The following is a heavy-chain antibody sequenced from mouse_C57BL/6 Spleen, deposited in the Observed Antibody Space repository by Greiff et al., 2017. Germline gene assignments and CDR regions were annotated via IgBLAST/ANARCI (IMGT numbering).Heavy chain of an antibody. J-gene: IGHJ2*01. CDR3: TRTPGYYFDY. CDR2: ISSGSSTI. V-gene: IGHV5-17*01. D-gene: IGHD4-1*01. Sequence: EVKLMESGGGLVKPGGSLKLSCAASGFTFSDYGMHWVRQAPEKGLEWVAYISSGSSTIYYADTVKGRFTISRDNAKNTLFLQMSSLRSEAAAMYYCTRTPGYYFDYWGQGTTLTVSS. CDR1: GFTFSDYG.